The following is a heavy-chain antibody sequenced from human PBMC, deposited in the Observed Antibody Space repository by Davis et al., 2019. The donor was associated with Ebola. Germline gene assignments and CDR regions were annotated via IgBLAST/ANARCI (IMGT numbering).Heavy chain of an antibody. CDR3: TADAVPAATRGVYYYYYYMDV. CDR2: IKSKTDGGTT. D-gene: IGHD2-2*01. V-gene: IGHV3-15*01. CDR1: GFTLNNAW. Sequence: GESLKISCVASGFTLNNAWMSWVRQAPGKGLEWVGRIKSKTDGGTTDYAAPVKGRFTVSRDDSKNTLYLQMNSLKTEDTAVYYCTADAVPAATRGVYYYYYYMDVWGKGTTVTVSS. J-gene: IGHJ6*03.